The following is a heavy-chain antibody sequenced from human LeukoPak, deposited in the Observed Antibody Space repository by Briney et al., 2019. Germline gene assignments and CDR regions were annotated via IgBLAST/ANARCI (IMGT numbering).Heavy chain of an antibody. V-gene: IGHV4-59*01. CDR1: GGSISSYY. CDR3: ARGRFGESVYWFDP. D-gene: IGHD3-10*01. J-gene: IGHJ5*02. CDR2: IYYSGST. Sequence: PSETLSLTCTVSGGSISSYYWSWVRQPPGKGLEWLGYIYYSGSTNYNPSLKSRVTISVDTSKNQFSLKLSSVTAADTAVYYCARGRFGESVYWFDPWGQGTLVTVSP.